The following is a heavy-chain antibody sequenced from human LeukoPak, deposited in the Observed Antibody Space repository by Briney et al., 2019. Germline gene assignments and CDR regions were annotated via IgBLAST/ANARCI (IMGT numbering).Heavy chain of an antibody. Sequence: PGGSLRLSCAASGFTFSSYGMHWVRQAPGKGLEWVAFIRYDGSNKYYADSVKGRFTISRDNSKNALYLQMNSLRAEDTAVYYCAKDDSSGWPYYMDVWGKGTTVTISS. CDR1: GFTFSSYG. CDR2: IRYDGSNK. V-gene: IGHV3-30*02. CDR3: AKDDSSGWPYYMDV. J-gene: IGHJ6*03. D-gene: IGHD6-19*01.